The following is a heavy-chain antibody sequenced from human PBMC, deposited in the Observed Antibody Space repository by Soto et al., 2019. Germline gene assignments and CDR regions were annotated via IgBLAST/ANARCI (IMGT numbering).Heavy chain of an antibody. V-gene: IGHV2-26*01. CDR1: GLSLTNGRMG. D-gene: IGHD4-17*01. CDR2: FFSDAER. CDR3: ARMDGDYNYYGLDV. Sequence: SGPTLVNPTETPTLTCSVSGLSLTNGRMGVSWIRQPPGKALEWLAHFFSDAERSYSTSMQSRLNMYKDSSGSQVVLTMTNMAPADTATYFCARMDGDYNYYGLDVWGHGIAVTVSS. J-gene: IGHJ6*02.